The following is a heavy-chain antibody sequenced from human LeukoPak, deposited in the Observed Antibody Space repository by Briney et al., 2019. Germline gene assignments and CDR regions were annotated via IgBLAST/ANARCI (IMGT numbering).Heavy chain of an antibody. D-gene: IGHD3-16*02. Sequence: GGSLRLSCAASGFIFSAYGMHWVRQAPGKGLEWLAVIWYDGSSKYYSDSVKGRFTISRDNSKNTLYMQMNNLRVEDTAVYFCARYNRYTGNYLDAFDIWGQGTLVTVSS. V-gene: IGHV3-33*01. J-gene: IGHJ3*02. CDR3: ARYNRYTGNYLDAFDI. CDR2: IWYDGSSK. CDR1: GFIFSAYG.